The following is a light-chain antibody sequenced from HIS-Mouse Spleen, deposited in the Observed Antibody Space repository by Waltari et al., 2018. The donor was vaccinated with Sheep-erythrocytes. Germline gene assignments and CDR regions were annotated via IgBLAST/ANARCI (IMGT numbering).Light chain of an antibody. J-gene: IGLJ1*01. V-gene: IGLV1-51*01. Sequence: QSVLTQPPSVSAAPGQKVTISCSGSSSNIGNNYVSWYQQLPGTAPKLLIDDNKKRPSGSPDRFSGSKSGTSATLGITGLQTGDEADYYCGTWDSSLSAYVFGTGTKVTVL. CDR2: DNK. CDR3: GTWDSSLSAYV. CDR1: SSNIGNNY.